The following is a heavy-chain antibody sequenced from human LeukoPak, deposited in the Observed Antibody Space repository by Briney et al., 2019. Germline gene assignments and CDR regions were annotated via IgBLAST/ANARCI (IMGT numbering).Heavy chain of an antibody. Sequence: ASVKVSCKASGYTFTSYGISWVRQAPGQGLEWMGWISAYNGNTKYSQKFQGRVTITRDTSASTAYMELSSLRSEDTAVYYCARGKKLPSFDYWGQGTLVTVSS. V-gene: IGHV1-18*01. CDR2: ISAYNGNT. J-gene: IGHJ4*02. CDR3: ARGKKLPSFDY. D-gene: IGHD1-26*01. CDR1: GYTFTSYG.